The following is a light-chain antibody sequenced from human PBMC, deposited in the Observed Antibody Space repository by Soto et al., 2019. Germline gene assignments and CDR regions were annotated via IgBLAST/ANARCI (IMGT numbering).Light chain of an antibody. Sequence: VLTQTPIFLSVTPGQPASISCRSTQSLLHSDGDNYLDWYQQKPGQPPELFIYWSSTRKSGVPDRFSGSGSGTDFTLTISSLQAEDVAVYYCQQYYTTPLTFGGGTKVDIK. CDR1: QSLLHSDGDNY. CDR3: QQYYTTPLT. CDR2: WSS. J-gene: IGKJ4*01. V-gene: IGKV4-1*01.